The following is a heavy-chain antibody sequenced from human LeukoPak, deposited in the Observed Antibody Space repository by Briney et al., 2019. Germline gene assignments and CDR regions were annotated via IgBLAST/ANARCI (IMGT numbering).Heavy chain of an antibody. CDR3: TRPVGRSNWFDP. CDR2: IRSKANSYAT. D-gene: IGHD3-10*01. CDR1: GFTFSGSA. J-gene: IGHJ5*02. Sequence: GGSLRLSCAASGFTFSGSAMHWVRQASGKGLEWVGRIRSKANSYATAYAASVKGRFTISRDDSKNTAYLQMNSLKTEDTAVYYCTRPVGRSNWFDPWGQGTLVTVSS. V-gene: IGHV3-73*01.